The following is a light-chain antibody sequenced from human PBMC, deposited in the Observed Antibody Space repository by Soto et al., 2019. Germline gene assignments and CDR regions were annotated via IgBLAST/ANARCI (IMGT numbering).Light chain of an antibody. J-gene: IGKJ1*01. V-gene: IGKV3D-20*01. Sequence: EIVLTQSPATLSLSPGERATLSCGASQSVSSSYLAWYQQKPGLAPRLLIYDASSRATGIPDRFSDSGSGTDFTLTISRLEPEDFAVYYCQQYGSSPWTFGQGTKVDIK. CDR1: QSVSSSY. CDR2: DAS. CDR3: QQYGSSPWT.